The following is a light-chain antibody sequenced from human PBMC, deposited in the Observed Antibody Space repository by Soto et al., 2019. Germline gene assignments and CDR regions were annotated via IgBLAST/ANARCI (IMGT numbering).Light chain of an antibody. CDR1: QSVRSTS. J-gene: IGKJ2*01. V-gene: IGKV3-20*01. CDR3: HQYGNSYT. Sequence: IVLTQSPGTLSLSPGERATLSCRASQSVRSTSLAWYQQKPGQAPRLLIYGASNRATGIPDRFSGSGSGTDFTLTISRLEPEDLAVYYCHQYGNSYTFGQGTKVDIK. CDR2: GAS.